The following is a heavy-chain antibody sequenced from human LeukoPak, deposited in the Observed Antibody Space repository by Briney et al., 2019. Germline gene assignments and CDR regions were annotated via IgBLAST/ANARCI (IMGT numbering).Heavy chain of an antibody. D-gene: IGHD2-8*01. CDR3: ARDRDGLFAFDI. V-gene: IGHV4-31*03. Sequence: SQTLSLTCTVSGGSISSGGYYWTWIRQHPVKGLEYIGYIYYSGSTYYNPSLRSRVSMSVYMSENQFSLKMSSVTAADTAVYYCARDRDGLFAFDIWGQGAMVTVSS. CDR2: IYYSGST. J-gene: IGHJ3*02. CDR1: GGSISSGGYY.